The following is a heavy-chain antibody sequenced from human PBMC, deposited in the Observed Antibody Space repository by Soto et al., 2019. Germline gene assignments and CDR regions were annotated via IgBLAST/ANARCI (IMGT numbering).Heavy chain of an antibody. J-gene: IGHJ3*02. CDR2: ISAYNGNT. D-gene: IGHD3-9*01. CDR3: ARDLPGTRSYYDILTGYSPLDAFDI. V-gene: IGHV1-18*01. Sequence: ASVKVSCKASGYTFTSYVISWVRQAPGQGLEWMGWISAYNGNTNYAQKLQGRVTMTTDTSTSTAYMELRSLRSDDTAVYYCARDLPGTRSYYDILTGYSPLDAFDIWGQGTMVTVSS. CDR1: GYTFTSYV.